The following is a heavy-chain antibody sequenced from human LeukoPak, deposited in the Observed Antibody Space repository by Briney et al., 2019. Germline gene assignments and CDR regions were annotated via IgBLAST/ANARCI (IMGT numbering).Heavy chain of an antibody. CDR2: INHSGST. D-gene: IGHD3-22*01. J-gene: IGHJ4*02. Sequence: SETLSLTCAVYGGSFSGYYWSWIRHPPGKGLEWIGEINHSGSTNYNPSLKSRVTISVDTSKNQFSLKLSSVTAADTAVYYCARGGGGYYHDYWGQGTLVTVSS. V-gene: IGHV4-34*01. CDR3: ARGGGGYYHDY. CDR1: GGSFSGYY.